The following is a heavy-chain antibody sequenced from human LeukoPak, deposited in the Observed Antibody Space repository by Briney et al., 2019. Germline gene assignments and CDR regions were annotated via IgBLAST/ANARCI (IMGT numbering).Heavy chain of an antibody. D-gene: IGHD5-18*01. CDR1: GFTFSSYA. CDR2: ISYDGSNK. CDR3: AREGTAMAMTFDY. J-gene: IGHJ4*02. V-gene: IGHV3-30-3*01. Sequence: GGSLRPSCAASGFTFSSYAMHWVCQAPGKGLEWVAVISYDGSNKYYADSVKGRFTISRDNSKNTLYLQMNSLRAEDTAVYYCAREGTAMAMTFDYWGQGTLVTVSS.